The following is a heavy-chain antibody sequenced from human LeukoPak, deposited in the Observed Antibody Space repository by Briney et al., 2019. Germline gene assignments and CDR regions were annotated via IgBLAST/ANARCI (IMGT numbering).Heavy chain of an antibody. V-gene: IGHV1-8*01. CDR3: ARSDVAVAGPFDY. J-gene: IGHJ4*02. CDR1: GYTFTSYD. CDR2: MNPNSGNT. Sequence: ASVKVSCKASGYTFTSYDINWVRQATGQGLEWMGWMNPNSGNTGYAQKFQGRVTMTRNTSISTAYMELSSLRSEDTAVYYCARSDVAVAGPFDYWGQGTLVTVSS. D-gene: IGHD6-19*01.